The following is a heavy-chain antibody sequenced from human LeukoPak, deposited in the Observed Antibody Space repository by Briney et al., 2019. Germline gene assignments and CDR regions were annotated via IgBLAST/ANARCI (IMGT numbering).Heavy chain of an antibody. CDR1: GFTFSNYW. V-gene: IGHV3-74*01. J-gene: IGHJ4*02. D-gene: IGHD6-13*01. CDR2: INSDGSSR. CDR3: ASASSHRIAAGGDY. Sequence: GGSVSLSCAASGFTFSNYWMHWVRQSPGKGLVCVSRINSDGSSRNYADSVKGRYTLSRDNTKNTLYLQKSSLRAEDTAVYYCASASSHRIAAGGDYWGQGTLVTVPS.